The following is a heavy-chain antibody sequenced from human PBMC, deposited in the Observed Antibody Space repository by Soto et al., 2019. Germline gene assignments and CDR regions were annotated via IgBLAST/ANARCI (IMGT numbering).Heavy chain of an antibody. Sequence: PGGSLRLSCAASGFTFSSDAMSCVRRAPGNGLEWVSAISGSGRRTSYEDSVKGRFTISRDTSKNTLYLQMNSLRDEASAAFSCAKDSGSYYGATDYYYYGMDVWGQGTTVTVSS. CDR1: GFTFSSDA. D-gene: IGHD1-26*01. J-gene: IGHJ6*02. V-gene: IGHV3-23*01. CDR3: AKDSGSYYGATDYYYYGMDV. CDR2: ISGSGRRT.